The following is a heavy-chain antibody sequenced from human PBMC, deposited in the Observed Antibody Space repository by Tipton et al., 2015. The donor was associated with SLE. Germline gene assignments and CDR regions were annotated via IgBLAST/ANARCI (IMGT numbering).Heavy chain of an antibody. CDR2: INHSGST. CDR3: ARETGARSGFDL. V-gene: IGHV4-39*07. CDR1: GGSISSSGYD. Sequence: TLSLTCTVSGGSISSSGYDWGWIRQPPGKGLEWIGEINHSGSTNYNPSLKSRVTISVDTSKKEFSLNPTSVTAADTAVYYCARETGARSGFDLWGRGTLVTVSS. J-gene: IGHJ2*01. D-gene: IGHD7-27*01.